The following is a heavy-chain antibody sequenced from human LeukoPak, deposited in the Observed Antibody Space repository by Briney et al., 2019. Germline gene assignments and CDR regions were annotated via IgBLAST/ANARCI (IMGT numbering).Heavy chain of an antibody. CDR2: IIPIFGTA. J-gene: IGHJ4*02. Sequence: GSSVKVSCKASGGTFSSYAISWVRQAPGQGLEWIGGIIPIFGTANYAQKFQGRVTITADESTSTAYMELSSLRSEDTAVYYCARGYYYGDSIRDFDYWGQGTLVTVSS. CDR1: GGTFSSYA. V-gene: IGHV1-69*01. D-gene: IGHD4-17*01. CDR3: ARGYYYGDSIRDFDY.